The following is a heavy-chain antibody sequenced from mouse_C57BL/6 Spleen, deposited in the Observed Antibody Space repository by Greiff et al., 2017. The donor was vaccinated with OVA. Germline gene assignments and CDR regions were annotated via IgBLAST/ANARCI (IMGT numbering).Heavy chain of an antibody. V-gene: IGHV1-53*01. J-gene: IGHJ1*03. CDR2: INPSNGGT. Sequence: QVQLQQPGTELVKPGASVKLSCTASGYTFTSYWMHWVKQRPGQGLEWIGNINPSNGGTNYNEKVKSKATLTVDNSYSTAYMQLSSLTSEDSAVYYCAIYYGNYDLYFEVWGTGTTVTGSS. CDR3: AIYYGNYDLYFEV. D-gene: IGHD2-1*01. CDR1: GYTFTSYW.